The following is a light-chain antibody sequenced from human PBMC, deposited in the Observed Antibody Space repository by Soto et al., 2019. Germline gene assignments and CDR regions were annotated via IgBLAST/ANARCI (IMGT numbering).Light chain of an antibody. CDR1: QTVGNSY. V-gene: IGKV3-20*01. CDR2: GAS. J-gene: IGKJ2*01. Sequence: DIVLTQSPGTLSLSPGDTANLSCRASQTVGNSYLAWYQQKPGQAPTLLIYGASSRATGLPDRFSGSGSGTDFTLTISRLEPEDFAAYYCQLFVNSPYTFGQGTKLEIK. CDR3: QLFVNSPYT.